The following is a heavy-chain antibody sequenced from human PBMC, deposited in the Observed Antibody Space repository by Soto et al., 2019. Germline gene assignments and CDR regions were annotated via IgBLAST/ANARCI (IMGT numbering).Heavy chain of an antibody. Sequence: PSETVSLTCTVSGGSISSYYWSWIRQPPGKGLEWIGYIYYSGSTNYNPSLKSRVTISVDTSKNQFSLKLNSVTAADTAVYYCAKNTDSSGGSCYGSFDYWGQGTMVTVS. D-gene: IGHD2-15*01. CDR3: AKNTDSSGGSCYGSFDY. J-gene: IGHJ4*02. CDR2: IYYSGST. V-gene: IGHV4-59*08. CDR1: GGSISSYY.